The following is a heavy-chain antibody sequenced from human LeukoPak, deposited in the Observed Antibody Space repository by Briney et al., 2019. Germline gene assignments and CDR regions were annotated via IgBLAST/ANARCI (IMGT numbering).Heavy chain of an antibody. V-gene: IGHV3-48*03. CDR2: ISRSSSTI. CDR1: GFTFSSFE. D-gene: IGHD5-24*01. Sequence: GGSLRLSCAASGFTFSSFEMNWVRQAPGKGLEWVSYISRSSSTIYYADSVKGRFTISRDNAKNSLYLQMNSLRADDTAVYYCARDGGYNPFDYWGQGTLVTVSS. CDR3: ARDGGYNPFDY. J-gene: IGHJ4*02.